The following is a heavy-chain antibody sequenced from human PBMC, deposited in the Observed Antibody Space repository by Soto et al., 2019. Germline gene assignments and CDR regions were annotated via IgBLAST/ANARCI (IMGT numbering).Heavy chain of an antibody. V-gene: IGHV3-53*01. Sequence: PGWSLRLSCAASGFTVSSNYMSLVRQAPGKGLEWVSVIYSGGSTYYADSVKGRFTISRDNSKNTLYLQMNSLRAEDTAVYYCARAPGSGLYYFEYWGKGTLVTVSS. J-gene: IGHJ4*02. CDR2: IYSGGST. CDR1: GFTVSSNY. CDR3: ARAPGSGLYYFEY. D-gene: IGHD3-10*01.